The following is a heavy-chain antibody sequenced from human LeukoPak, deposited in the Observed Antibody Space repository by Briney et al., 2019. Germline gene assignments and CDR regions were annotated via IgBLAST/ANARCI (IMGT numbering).Heavy chain of an antibody. CDR2: IYYSGST. CDR3: ARPSSGYERFYLTS. V-gene: IGHV4-39*07. CDR1: GGSISSSSYY. J-gene: IGHJ4*02. Sequence: SETLSLTCTVSGGSISSSSYYWGWIRQPPGKGLEWIGSIYYSGSTYYNPSLKSRVTISVDTSKNQFSLKLSSVTAADTAVYYCARPSSGYERFYLTSWGQGTLVTVSS. D-gene: IGHD5-12*01.